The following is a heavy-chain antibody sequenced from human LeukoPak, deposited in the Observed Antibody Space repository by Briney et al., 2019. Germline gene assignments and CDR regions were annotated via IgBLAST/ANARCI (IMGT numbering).Heavy chain of an antibody. CDR1: GGSISSGGYS. CDR3: ARTAAEGFDY. J-gene: IGHJ4*02. D-gene: IGHD6-13*01. Sequence: SQTLSLTCAVSGGSISSGGYSWSWIRQPPGKGLEWIGYIYHSGSTYYNPSLKSRVTISVDRSKNQSSLKLSSVTAADTAVYYCARTAAEGFDYWGQGTLVTVSS. V-gene: IGHV4-30-2*01. CDR2: IYHSGST.